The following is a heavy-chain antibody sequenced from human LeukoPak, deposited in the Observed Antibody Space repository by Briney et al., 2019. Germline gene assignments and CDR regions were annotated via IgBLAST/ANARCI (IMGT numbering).Heavy chain of an antibody. D-gene: IGHD2-21*02. CDR1: GFTFTSNY. CDR3: ARGGIVVVTAIIDY. Sequence: ASVKVSCNASGFTFTSNYFHWVRQAPGQGLELKGVINPNSGCTSYSQNFQSRVTLTRETSTNTVSMELRSLRFEDTAIYYCARGGIVVVTAIIDYWGKGTLVTVSS. V-gene: IGHV1-46*01. CDR2: INPNSGCT. J-gene: IGHJ4*02.